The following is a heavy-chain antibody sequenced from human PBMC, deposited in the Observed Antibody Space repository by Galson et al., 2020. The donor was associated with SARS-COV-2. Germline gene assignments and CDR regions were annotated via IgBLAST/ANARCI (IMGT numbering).Heavy chain of an antibody. V-gene: IGHV3-30*01. Sequence: GESLKIPCAASGFPFNNYAMHWVRQAPGKGLEWVAAISYDGSYKHDVDSLKGRFTISRDNSKNTLYLQMNSLRAEDTAVYYCAREIVGATMGLDYWGQGTLVTVSS. CDR3: AREIVGATMGLDY. D-gene: IGHD1-26*01. CDR2: ISYDGSYK. J-gene: IGHJ4*02. CDR1: GFPFNNYA.